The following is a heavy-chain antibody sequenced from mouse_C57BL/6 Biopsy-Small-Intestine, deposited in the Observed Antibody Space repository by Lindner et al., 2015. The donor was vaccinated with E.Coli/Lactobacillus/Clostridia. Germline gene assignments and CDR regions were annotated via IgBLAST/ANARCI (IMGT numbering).Heavy chain of an antibody. Sequence: VQLQESGGGLVKPGGSLKLSCAASGFTFSSYAMSWVRQTPEKRLEWVATISDGGSYTYYPDNVKGRFTISRDSAKNNLYLQMSHLKSEDTAIYYCARDRDYGLDYWGQGTTLTVSS. CDR2: ISDGGSYT. CDR3: ARDRDYGLDY. J-gene: IGHJ2*01. D-gene: IGHD2-4*01. V-gene: IGHV5-4*01. CDR1: GFTFSSYA.